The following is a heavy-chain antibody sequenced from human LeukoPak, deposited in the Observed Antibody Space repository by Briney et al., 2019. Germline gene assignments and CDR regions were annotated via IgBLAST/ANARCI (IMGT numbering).Heavy chain of an antibody. CDR3: AREDRVSGYYYFDY. CDR2: IIPIFGTA. CDR1: GGTFSSYA. D-gene: IGHD3-22*01. Sequence: ASVKVSCKASGGTFSSYAISWVRQAPGQGLEWMGGIIPIFGTANYAQKFQGRVTITADKSTSTAHMELSSLRSEDTAVYYCAREDRVSGYYYFDYWGQGTLVTVSS. J-gene: IGHJ4*02. V-gene: IGHV1-69*06.